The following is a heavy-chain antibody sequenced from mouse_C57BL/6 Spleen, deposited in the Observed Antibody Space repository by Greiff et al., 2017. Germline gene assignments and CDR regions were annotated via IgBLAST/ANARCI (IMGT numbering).Heavy chain of an antibody. CDR1: GYTFTSYW. V-gene: IGHV1-52*01. Sequence: VQLQQPGAELVRPGSSVKLSCKASGYTFTSYWMHWVKQRPIQGLEWIGNINPSDSETHYNQKFKDKATLTEDKAASTAYMQLSSLKSVDSAVYYCSRRTLGYAMDYWGQGASVTVST. CDR3: SRRTLGYAMDY. CDR2: INPSDSET. J-gene: IGHJ4*01. D-gene: IGHD4-1*01.